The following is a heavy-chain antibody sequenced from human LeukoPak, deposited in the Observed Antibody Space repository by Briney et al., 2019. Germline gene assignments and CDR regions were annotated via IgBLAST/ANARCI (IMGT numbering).Heavy chain of an antibody. V-gene: IGHV3-30-3*01. CDR3: ARDILMDTAMVPPIPFDY. Sequence: GGSLRLSCAASGFTFSSYAMHWVRQAPGKGLEWVAVISYDGSNKYYADSVKGRFTISRDNSKNTLYLQMNSLRAEDTAVYYCARDILMDTAMVPPIPFDYWGREPWSPSPQ. CDR2: ISYDGSNK. CDR1: GFTFSSYA. J-gene: IGHJ4*02. D-gene: IGHD5-18*01.